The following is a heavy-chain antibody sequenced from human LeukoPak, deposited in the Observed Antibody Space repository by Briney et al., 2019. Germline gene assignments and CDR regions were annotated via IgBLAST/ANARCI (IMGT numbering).Heavy chain of an antibody. CDR1: GGSISTYY. CDR2: IHYSGST. J-gene: IGHJ4*02. D-gene: IGHD3-10*01. CDR3: ARVGYGSFDY. V-gene: IGHV4-59*01. Sequence: SETLSLTCTVSGGSISTYYWSWLRQPPGKGLEWIGYIHYSGSTNYNPSLKSRITISVDTSKNQFSLKVTSVTAADTAVYYCARVGYGSFDYWGQGTLVTVSS.